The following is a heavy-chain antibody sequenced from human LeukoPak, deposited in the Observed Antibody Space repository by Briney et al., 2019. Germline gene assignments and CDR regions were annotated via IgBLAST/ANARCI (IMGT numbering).Heavy chain of an antibody. D-gene: IGHD2-21*02. CDR3: ARGAVVTATRAFDI. J-gene: IGHJ3*02. CDR1: GFTLSSNY. V-gene: IGHV3-53*01. CDR2: IFSGGST. Sequence: GGSLRLSCAASGFTLSSNYMTWVRQAPGKGLQWVSVIFSGGSTYYADSVKGRFTISRDNSKNTLYLQMNSMRAEDTAVYYCARGAVVTATRAFDIWGQGTMVTVSS.